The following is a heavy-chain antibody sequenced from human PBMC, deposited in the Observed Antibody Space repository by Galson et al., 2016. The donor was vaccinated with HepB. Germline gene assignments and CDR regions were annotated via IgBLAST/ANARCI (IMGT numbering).Heavy chain of an antibody. J-gene: IGHJ4*02. Sequence: ETLSLTCTVSGDSISSSSHYWGWIRQPPGKGLEWIGSINYSGRTYYKASLKSRVSISVDTSKNQFSLKLSSVIATDTAVYYCARLGAVGEPLYHFDYWGQGTLVTVSS. D-gene: IGHD3-16*01. CDR3: ARLGAVGEPLYHFDY. CDR1: GDSISSSSHY. V-gene: IGHV4-39*01. CDR2: INYSGRT.